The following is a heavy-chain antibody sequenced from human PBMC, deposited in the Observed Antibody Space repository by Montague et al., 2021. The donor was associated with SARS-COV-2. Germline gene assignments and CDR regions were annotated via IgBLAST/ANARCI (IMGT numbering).Heavy chain of an antibody. J-gene: IGHJ4*02. Sequence: CAISGDSVSSNSAAWNWIRQSPSRGLEWLGRTYYRSKWYNDCAVSVKSRITINPDTSKNQFSLQLNSVTPEDTAVYYCARGGWGAPGTGRLFDYWGQGTLVTVSS. CDR2: TYYRSKWYN. D-gene: IGHD3-10*01. V-gene: IGHV6-1*01. CDR1: GDSVSSNSAA. CDR3: ARGGWGAPGTGRLFDY.